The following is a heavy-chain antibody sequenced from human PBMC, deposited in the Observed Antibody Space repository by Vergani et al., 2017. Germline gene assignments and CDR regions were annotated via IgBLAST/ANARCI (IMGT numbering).Heavy chain of an antibody. D-gene: IGHD7-27*01. CDR2: ISFDGTNE. Sequence: QVQLVESGGGVVQPGTSLRLSCVVSGFALNRHAMYWVRQAPGKGLEWVVGISFDGTNEYYPDLVKGRFTISRDIAKNTLYLQMNSLRAEDTAVYYCARPLPLSLTGDSRTGDYWGQGTLVTVSS. V-gene: IGHV3-30-3*01. CDR3: ARPLPLSLTGDSRTGDY. CDR1: GFALNRHA. J-gene: IGHJ4*02.